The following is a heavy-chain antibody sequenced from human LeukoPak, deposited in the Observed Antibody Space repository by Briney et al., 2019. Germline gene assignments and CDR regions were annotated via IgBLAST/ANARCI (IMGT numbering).Heavy chain of an antibody. V-gene: IGHV4-39*07. D-gene: IGHD5-18*01. CDR1: GGSISSSSYY. CDR2: IYYSGST. Sequence: TSETLSLTCTVSGGSISSSSYYWGWIRQPPGKGLEWIGSIYYSGSTYYNPSLKSRVTISVDTSKNQFSLKLSSVTAADTAVYYCARGCIGYSCDYWGQGTLVTVSS. CDR3: ARGCIGYSCDY. J-gene: IGHJ4*02.